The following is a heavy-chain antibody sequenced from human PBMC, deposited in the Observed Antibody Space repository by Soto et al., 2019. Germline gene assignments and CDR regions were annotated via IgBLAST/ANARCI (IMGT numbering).Heavy chain of an antibody. Sequence: QVQLVQSGAEVKKPGASVKVSCKASGYTFTSYGISWVRQAPGQGLEWMGWISAYNGNTNYAQKLQGRVTMTTDTSTSTAYMELRSLRSDDTAVYYCARDYYYASSDPRYGMDVWGQGTTVTVSS. CDR1: GYTFTSYG. D-gene: IGHD3-22*01. V-gene: IGHV1-18*01. CDR2: ISAYNGNT. J-gene: IGHJ6*02. CDR3: ARDYYYASSDPRYGMDV.